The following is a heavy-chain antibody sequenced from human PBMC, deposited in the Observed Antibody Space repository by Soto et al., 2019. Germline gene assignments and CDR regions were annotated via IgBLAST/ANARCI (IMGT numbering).Heavy chain of an antibody. Sequence: SVKVSFKASGGTFSSYAISWLRQAPGQGLEWMGGIIPIFGTANYAQKFQGRVTITADESTSTAYMELSSLRSEDTAVYYCAVRPPYYDSSGYYGPLVYWGQGTLVTVSS. J-gene: IGHJ4*02. CDR3: AVRPPYYDSSGYYGPLVY. CDR2: IIPIFGTA. CDR1: GGTFSSYA. V-gene: IGHV1-69*13. D-gene: IGHD3-22*01.